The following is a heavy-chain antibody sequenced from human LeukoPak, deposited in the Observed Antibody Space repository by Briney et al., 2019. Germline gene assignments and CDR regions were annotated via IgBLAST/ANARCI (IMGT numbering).Heavy chain of an antibody. CDR1: GFTFDDYA. CDR2: ISGDGGST. D-gene: IGHD3-22*01. J-gene: IGHJ4*02. CDR3: AKDRYYDSSGPSDY. Sequence: GGSLRLSXAASGFTFDDYAMHWVRQAPGKGLEWVSLISGDGGSTDYADSVKGRFTISRDNSKNSLYLQMNSLRTEDTAVYYCAKDRYYDSSGPSDYWGQGPLVTVSS. V-gene: IGHV3-43*02.